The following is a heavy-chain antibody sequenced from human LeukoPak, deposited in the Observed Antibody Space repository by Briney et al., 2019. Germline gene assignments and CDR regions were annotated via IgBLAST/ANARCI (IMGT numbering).Heavy chain of an antibody. CDR1: GFMFSSYN. CDR3: AKVSLIVVVPAAMTH. D-gene: IGHD2-2*01. J-gene: IGHJ4*02. Sequence: GGSLRLSCAASGFMFSSYNMNWVRQAPGKGLEWVSAISGSGGSTYYADSVKGRFTISRDNSKNTLYLQMNSLRAEDTAVYYCAKVSLIVVVPAAMTHWGQGTLVTVSS. CDR2: ISGSGGST. V-gene: IGHV3-23*01.